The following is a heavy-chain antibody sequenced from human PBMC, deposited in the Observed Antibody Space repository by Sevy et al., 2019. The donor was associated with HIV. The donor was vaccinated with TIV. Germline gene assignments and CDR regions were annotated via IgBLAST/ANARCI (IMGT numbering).Heavy chain of an antibody. Sequence: ASVKVSCKASGYTFTSYGISWVRQAPGQGLEWMGWISTYTGNTNYAQNLQGRVTMTTDISTSTAYMELRSLRSDDTAVYYCARAHSSGWAQWFDTWGQGTLVTVSS. CDR2: ISTYTGNT. V-gene: IGHV1-18*01. J-gene: IGHJ5*02. D-gene: IGHD6-19*01. CDR1: GYTFTSYG. CDR3: ARAHSSGWAQWFDT.